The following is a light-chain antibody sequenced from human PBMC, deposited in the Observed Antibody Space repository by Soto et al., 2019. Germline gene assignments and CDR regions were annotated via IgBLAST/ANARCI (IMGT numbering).Light chain of an antibody. Sequence: QSVLTQPPSASGTPGQRVTISCSGSSSNIGSNTVNWYQQLPGTAPKLVIYRNTRRPSGVPDRFSGSKSGTSASLAISGLQSEDEADYYCVAWDDSLNGYVVFGGGTKLTVL. CDR2: RNT. V-gene: IGLV1-44*01. J-gene: IGLJ2*01. CDR3: VAWDDSLNGYVV. CDR1: SSNIGSNT.